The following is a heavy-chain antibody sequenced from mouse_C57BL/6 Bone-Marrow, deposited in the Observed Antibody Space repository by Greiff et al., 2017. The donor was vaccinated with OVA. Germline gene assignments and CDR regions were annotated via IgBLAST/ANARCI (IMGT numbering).Heavy chain of an antibody. CDR2: IYPGDGDT. V-gene: IGHV1-80*01. D-gene: IGHD1-1*01. J-gene: IGHJ2*01. Sequence: VQLQQSGAELVKPGASVKISCKASGYAFSSYWMNWVKQRPGKGLEWIGQIYPGDGDTNYNGKFKGKATRTAEKSSSTAYMQLCSLTSEDSAVYFCARSEDYGRNFDYWGQGTTLTVSS. CDR3: ARSEDYGRNFDY. CDR1: GYAFSSYW.